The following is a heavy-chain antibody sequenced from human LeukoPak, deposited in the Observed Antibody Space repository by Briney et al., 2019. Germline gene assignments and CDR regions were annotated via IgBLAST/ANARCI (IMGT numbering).Heavy chain of an antibody. D-gene: IGHD3-10*01. CDR3: ARAVGSGSFQTYYYYMDV. CDR2: INHSGST. Sequence: SETLSLTCDVFGGSFTDYYLTWIRQPPGTGLEWIGEINHSGSTNYNPSLKSRLTISVVTSKNQFSLKLSSVTAADTAVYYCARAVGSGSFQTYYYYMDVWGKGTTVTISS. J-gene: IGHJ6*03. CDR1: GGSFTDYY. V-gene: IGHV4-34*01.